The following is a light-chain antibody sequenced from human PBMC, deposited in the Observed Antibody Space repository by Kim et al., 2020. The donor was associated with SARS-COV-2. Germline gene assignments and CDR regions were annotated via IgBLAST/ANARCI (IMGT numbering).Light chain of an antibody. V-gene: IGLV3-19*01. CDR3: NSRDSNDNVV. Sequence: SSELTQDPAASVALGQTVRITCQGDSLRSYYATWYQQKPGQAPKVVIYGKDNRPSGIPDRFSGSSSGNTAYLTITGTQAGDEADYYCNSRDSNDNVVFGGGTQLTVL. CDR1: SLRSYY. CDR2: GKD. J-gene: IGLJ2*01.